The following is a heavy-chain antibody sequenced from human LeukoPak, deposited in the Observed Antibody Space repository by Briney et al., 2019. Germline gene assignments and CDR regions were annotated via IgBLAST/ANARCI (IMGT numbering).Heavy chain of an antibody. J-gene: IGHJ6*03. CDR2: ISYDGSNK. CDR1: GFTFSSYA. CDR3: ARDLGGNSPLRVYYYYYMDV. V-gene: IGHV3-30*01. Sequence: GRSLRLSCAASGFTFSSYAMHWVRQAPGKGLEWVAVISYDGSNKYYADSVNGRFTISRDNSKNTLYLQMNSLRAEDTAVYYCARDLGGNSPLRVYYYYYMDVWGKGTTVTVSS. D-gene: IGHD4-23*01.